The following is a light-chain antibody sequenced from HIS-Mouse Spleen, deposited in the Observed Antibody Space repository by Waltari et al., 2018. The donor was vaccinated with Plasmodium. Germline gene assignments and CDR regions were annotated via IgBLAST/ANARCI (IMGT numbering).Light chain of an antibody. CDR1: QLGYKY. J-gene: IGLJ2*01. CDR2: QDT. V-gene: IGLV3-1*01. CDR3: QAWDSSTVV. Sequence: SYELTQPPSVSVSPGPTASITCSGAQLGYKYACCYQQKPGQPPVLVIYQDTKRPSGIPERFSGSNSGNTATLTISGTQAMDEADYYCQAWDSSTVVFGGGTKLTVL.